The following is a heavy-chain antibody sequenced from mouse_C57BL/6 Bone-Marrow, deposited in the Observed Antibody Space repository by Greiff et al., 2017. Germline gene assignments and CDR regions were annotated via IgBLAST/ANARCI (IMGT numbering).Heavy chain of an antibody. CDR1: GYTFTNYW. D-gene: IGHD3-1*01. CDR3: ARNTALAYFDY. J-gene: IGHJ2*01. CDR2: IYPGGGYP. Sequence: QVQLQQPGAELVRPGTSVKMSCKASGYTFTNYWIGWAKQRPGHGLEWIGDIYPGGGYPNYNEQFKGKATLTAAKSSSKASMQFSSLTSEDTAIYYCARNTALAYFDYWGQGTPLTVSS. V-gene: IGHV1-63*01.